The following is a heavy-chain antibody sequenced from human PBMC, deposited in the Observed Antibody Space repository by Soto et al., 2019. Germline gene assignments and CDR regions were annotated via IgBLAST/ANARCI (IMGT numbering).Heavy chain of an antibody. Sequence: SETLSLTCAVYGGSFSGYYWTWIRQPPGTGLEWIGEINHSGSTNYNPSLKSRVTISVDTSKNQFSLKLSSVTAADTAVYYCAREGLYCSGGSCHGWFDPWGQGTLVTVS. CDR2: INHSGST. V-gene: IGHV4-34*09. J-gene: IGHJ5*02. D-gene: IGHD2-15*01. CDR3: AREGLYCSGGSCHGWFDP. CDR1: GGSFSGYY.